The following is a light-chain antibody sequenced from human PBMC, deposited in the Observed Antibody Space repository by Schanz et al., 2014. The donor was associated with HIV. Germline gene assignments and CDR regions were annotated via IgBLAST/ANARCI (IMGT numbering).Light chain of an antibody. CDR3: SSYAGRNNLV. Sequence: QSVLTQPPSVSGAPGQRVSISCTGSSSNIGAGYDVHWYQQHPGTAPKLLIYGNSNRPSGVPDRFSGSKSGTSASLAITGLQAEDEADYYCSSYAGRNNLVFGTGTKLTVL. V-gene: IGLV1-40*01. CDR2: GNS. CDR1: SSNIGAGYD. J-gene: IGLJ1*01.